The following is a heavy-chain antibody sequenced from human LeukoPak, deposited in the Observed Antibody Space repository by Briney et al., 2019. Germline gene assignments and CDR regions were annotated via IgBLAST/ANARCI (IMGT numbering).Heavy chain of an antibody. V-gene: IGHV1-2*02. CDR2: INPNSGGT. J-gene: IGHJ4*02. CDR1: GYTFTGYY. CDR3: ARDQWYYYDSSGYPGDY. D-gene: IGHD3-22*01. Sequence: GASVKVSCKASGYTFTGYYMHWVRQAPGQGLEWMGWINPNSGGTNYAQKFQGRVTMTRDTSISTAYMELSRLRSDDTAVYYCARDQWYYYDSSGYPGDYWGQGTLVTVSS.